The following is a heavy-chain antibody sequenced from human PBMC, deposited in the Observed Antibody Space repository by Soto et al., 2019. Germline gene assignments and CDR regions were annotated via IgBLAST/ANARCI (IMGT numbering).Heavy chain of an antibody. CDR3: ARDLRFMGLYFGGIYREDFFDI. CDR1: GYTFTSYA. D-gene: IGHD3-16*02. CDR2: INAGNGNT. Sequence: GASVKVSCKASGYTFTSYAMHWVRQAPGQRLEWMGWINAGNGNTKYSQKFQGRVTITRDTSTSTAYTELSCLRSEDTAVYYCARDLRFMGLYFGGIYREDFFDIGGQGKRVTVPS. V-gene: IGHV1-3*01. J-gene: IGHJ3*02.